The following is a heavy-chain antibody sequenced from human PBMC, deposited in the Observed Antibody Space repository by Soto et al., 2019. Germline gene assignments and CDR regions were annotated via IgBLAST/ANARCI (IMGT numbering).Heavy chain of an antibody. D-gene: IGHD2-2*01. Sequence: QVQLVQSGAEVKKPGSSVKVSCKASGGTFGSYAISWVRQAPGQGLEWMGGIIPIPGTANYAQKFQGRVTIAADESTSTAYMELSSLRSEDTAVYYCARSQGSSTSLAIYYYYYYGMDVWGQGNTVTVSS. J-gene: IGHJ6*02. CDR1: GGTFGSYA. CDR2: IIPIPGTA. CDR3: ARSQGSSTSLAIYYYYYYGMDV. V-gene: IGHV1-69*01.